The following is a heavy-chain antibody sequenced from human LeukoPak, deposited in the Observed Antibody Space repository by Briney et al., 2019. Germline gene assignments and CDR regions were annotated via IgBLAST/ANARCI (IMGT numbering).Heavy chain of an antibody. D-gene: IGHD1-26*01. CDR2: INQDESEK. J-gene: IGHJ4*02. Sequence: GGSLRLSCAASGFTFSSYWMSWVRQAPGKGLEWVANINQDESEKYYVDSVKGRFTISRDNAKNSLYLQMNSLRAEDTAVYYCARDRLYSGSYYFHYFDYWGQGTLVTVSS. CDR1: GFTFSSYW. CDR3: ARDRLYSGSYYFHYFDY. V-gene: IGHV3-7*01.